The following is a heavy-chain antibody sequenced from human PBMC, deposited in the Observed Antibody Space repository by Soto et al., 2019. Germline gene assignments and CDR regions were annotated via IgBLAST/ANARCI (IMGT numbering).Heavy chain of an antibody. CDR3: AKYLAGSLASFQYYYYYGMDV. CDR1: GFTFSSYA. Sequence: EVQLLESGGGLVQPGGSLRLSCAASGFTFSSYAMSWVCQAPGKGLEWVSAISGSGGSTYYADSVKGRFTISRDNSKNTLYLQMNSLRAEDTAVYYCAKYLAGSLASFQYYYYYGMDVWGQGTTVTVSS. CDR2: ISGSGGST. D-gene: IGHD2-15*01. J-gene: IGHJ6*02. V-gene: IGHV3-23*01.